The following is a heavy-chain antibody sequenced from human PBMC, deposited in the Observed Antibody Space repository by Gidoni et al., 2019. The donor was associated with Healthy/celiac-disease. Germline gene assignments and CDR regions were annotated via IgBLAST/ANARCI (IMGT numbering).Heavy chain of an antibody. CDR2: IIPIFGTA. CDR3: ARDCSCGSCYAY. D-gene: IGHD2-15*01. CDR1: AGTFSSYA. V-gene: IGHV1-69*01. Sequence: QVQLVQSGDEVTKPRSSVKVSCKASAGTFSSYAISWVRQAPGHGLEWMGGIIPIFGTANYAEKFQGRVTITADESTITAYMELSSLRSEDTAVYYCARDCSCGSCYAYWGQGTLVTVSS. J-gene: IGHJ4*02.